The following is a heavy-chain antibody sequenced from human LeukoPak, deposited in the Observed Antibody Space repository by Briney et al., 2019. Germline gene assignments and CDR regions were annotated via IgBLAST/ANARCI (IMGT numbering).Heavy chain of an antibody. Sequence: GGSLRLSCAASGFTVSNCGLSWVRQAPGKGLEWVSAISEGGTYYADSVKGRFTISRDNSKNTLYPQMNSLRAEDTALYYCAKDRGPFAVVPDYWGQGTLVTVSS. J-gene: IGHJ4*02. CDR1: GFTVSNCG. V-gene: IGHV3-23*01. D-gene: IGHD3-10*01. CDR3: AKDRGPFAVVPDY. CDR2: ISEGGT.